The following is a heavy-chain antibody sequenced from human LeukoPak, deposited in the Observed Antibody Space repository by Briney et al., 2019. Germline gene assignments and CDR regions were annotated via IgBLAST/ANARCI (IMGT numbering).Heavy chain of an antibody. CDR2: IYPGDSDT. CDR1: GYSFTSYW. CDR3: ARHLLYGGNNYYYYMDV. V-gene: IGHV5-51*01. Sequence: GESLKISCKGSGYSFTSYWIGWVRQIPGKGLEWMGMIYPGDSDTRYSPSFQGQVTISADKSISTAYLQWSSLKASDTAMYYCARHLLYGGNNYYYYMDVWGKGTTVTVSS. D-gene: IGHD4-23*01. J-gene: IGHJ6*03.